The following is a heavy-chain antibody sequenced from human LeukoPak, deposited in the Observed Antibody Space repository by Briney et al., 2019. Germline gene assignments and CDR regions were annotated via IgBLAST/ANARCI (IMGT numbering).Heavy chain of an antibody. CDR1: GGSISSYY. D-gene: IGHD1-26*01. Sequence: KPSETLSLTCTVSGGSISSYYWSWIRQPPGKGLEWIGYIYYSGSTNYNPSLKSRVTISVDTSKNQFSLKLSSVTAADTAVYYCARDLLWGFDPWGQGTLVTVSS. CDR3: ARDLLWGFDP. J-gene: IGHJ5*02. CDR2: IYYSGST. V-gene: IGHV4-59*01.